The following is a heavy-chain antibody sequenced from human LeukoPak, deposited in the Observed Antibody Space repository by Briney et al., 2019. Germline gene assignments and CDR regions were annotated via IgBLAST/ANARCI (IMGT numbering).Heavy chain of an antibody. J-gene: IGHJ6*02. CDR1: GFIFSDYY. V-gene: IGHV3-11*06. CDR3: ARDPGRLDRGNDYYYGMDV. Sequence: GGSLRLSCTASGFIFSDYYMTWTRQAPGKGPEWISYISSSGSYTNYTDSVKGRFTISRDNAKNSLYLQMNSLRDEDTAVYYCARDPGRLDRGNDYYYGMDVWGQGTTVTVSS. CDR2: ISSSGSYT. D-gene: IGHD1-1*01.